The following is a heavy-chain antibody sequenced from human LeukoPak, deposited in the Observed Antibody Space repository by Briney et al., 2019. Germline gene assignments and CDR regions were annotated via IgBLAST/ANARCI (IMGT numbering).Heavy chain of an antibody. V-gene: IGHV3-7*01. J-gene: IGHJ4*02. Sequence: GGSLRLSCTASGFTFNTYWMTWVRQSPGKGLEWVANIKEDGSEKGYADYVKGRFTISRDNAKNSLYLQMNSLRVDDTAMYYCSRNSGWYRLDYWGQGTLVTVPS. CDR3: SRNSGWYRLDY. CDR2: IKEDGSEK. D-gene: IGHD6-19*01. CDR1: GFTFNTYW.